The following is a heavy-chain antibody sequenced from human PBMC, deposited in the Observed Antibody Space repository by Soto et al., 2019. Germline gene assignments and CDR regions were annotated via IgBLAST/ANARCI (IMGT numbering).Heavy chain of an antibody. CDR1: GFAFSQYG. V-gene: IGHV3-23*01. J-gene: IGHJ4*02. CDR2: IRSFDYRT. D-gene: IGHD6-19*01. Sequence: SLRLSCTASGFAFSQYGMSWVRQAPGKGLEWVSSIRSFDYRTNYADSVKGRFTISRDNSKSTLSLQMNSLRAEDTAVYYCAKDVESGWYEAFDYWGPGTLVTVSS. CDR3: AKDVESGWYEAFDY.